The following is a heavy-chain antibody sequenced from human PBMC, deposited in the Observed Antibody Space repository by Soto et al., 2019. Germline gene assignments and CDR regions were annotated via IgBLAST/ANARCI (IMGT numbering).Heavy chain of an antibody. CDR3: AREAIAARTKGYYYYGMDV. Sequence: VGSMRMSSAAAGFTVINDGMSWVRKDPGKGLEWVALISSDGSNKYYADSVKGRFTISRDNSKNTLYLQMNSLRAEDTAVYYCAREAIAARTKGYYYYGMDVWGQGTTVTVSS. D-gene: IGHD6-6*01. V-gene: IGHV3-33*08. CDR1: GFTVINDG. J-gene: IGHJ6*02. CDR2: ISSDGSNK.